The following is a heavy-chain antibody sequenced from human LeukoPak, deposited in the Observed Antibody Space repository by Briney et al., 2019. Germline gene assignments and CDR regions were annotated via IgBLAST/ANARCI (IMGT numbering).Heavy chain of an antibody. V-gene: IGHV1-46*01. D-gene: IGHD1-26*01. CDR1: GYTFTSYF. CDR2: INPRGGTT. CDR3: ARDWGVSYKSNWFDP. J-gene: IGHJ5*02. Sequence: ASVKVSCKASGYTFTSYFMYWVRQAPGQGLEWMGLINPRGGTTRYAQKFQGRVTMTRDTSTSTVYTELSSLRSEDTAMYYCARDWGVSYKSNWFDPWGQGTLVTVSS.